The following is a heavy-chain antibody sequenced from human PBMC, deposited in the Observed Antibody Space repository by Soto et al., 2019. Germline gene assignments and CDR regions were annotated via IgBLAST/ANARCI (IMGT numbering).Heavy chain of an antibody. V-gene: IGHV1-2*04. J-gene: IGHJ6*03. CDR3: ARESGGTTATLDYYYFYMDV. Sequence: QVQLVQSGAEVKKPGASVKVSCKASGYAFSQFYIHWMRQAPGQGLEWMGWINPNSGRTKFAQNLQGWVTMTRDTSIKTVYRELSGLRSDATAVYYCARESGGTTATLDYYYFYMDVWGKGTTVTVSS. CDR1: GYAFSQFY. D-gene: IGHD4-17*01. CDR2: INPNSGRT.